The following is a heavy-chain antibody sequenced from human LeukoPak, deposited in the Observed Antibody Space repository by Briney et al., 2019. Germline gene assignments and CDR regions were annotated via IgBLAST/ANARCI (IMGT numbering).Heavy chain of an antibody. V-gene: IGHV4-34*01. CDR2: INHSGST. J-gene: IGHJ4*02. D-gene: IGHD3-10*01. Sequence: SETLSLTCAVYGGSFSGYYWSWIRQPPGKGLEWIGEINHSGSTNYNPSLKSRVTISVDTSKNQFSLKLSSMTAADTAVYYCARDWPVEDGSGRPHFDYWGQGTLVTVSS. CDR1: GGSFSGYY. CDR3: ARDWPVEDGSGRPHFDY.